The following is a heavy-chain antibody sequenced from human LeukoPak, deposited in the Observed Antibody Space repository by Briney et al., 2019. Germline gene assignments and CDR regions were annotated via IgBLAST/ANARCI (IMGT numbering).Heavy chain of an antibody. J-gene: IGHJ3*02. CDR1: GGSISSRSYF. CDR2: IYYKGNT. Sequence: PSETLSLTCTVSGGSISSRSYFWGWIRQPPGKGLEWIGSIYYKGNTYFNPPLKSRVTISEDTSKNQFSLKLSSVTAADTAVYYCARHGYSSAFDIWGQGTMVTVSS. V-gene: IGHV4-39*01. D-gene: IGHD5-18*01. CDR3: ARHGYSSAFDI.